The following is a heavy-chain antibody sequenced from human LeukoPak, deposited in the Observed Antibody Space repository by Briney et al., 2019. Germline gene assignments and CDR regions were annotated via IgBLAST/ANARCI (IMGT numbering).Heavy chain of an antibody. CDR3: ARDRSYSGNDDNYFDS. V-gene: IGHV3-30-3*01. CDR2: QSCHESNT. D-gene: IGHD5-12*01. J-gene: IGHJ4*01. Sequence: GVSVRLLCTTCGFLHSPYSIHCARGARGKGREGVAVQSCHESNTYYAESVNGRFTISSDNSQNPLYLQMNSLSIDDTAFYYCARDRSYSGNDDNYFDSCGHGPLVTVSS. CDR1: GFLHSPYS.